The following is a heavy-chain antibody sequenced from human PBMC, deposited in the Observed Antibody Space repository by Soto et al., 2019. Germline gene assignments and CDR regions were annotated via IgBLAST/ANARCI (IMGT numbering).Heavy chain of an antibody. Sequence: GASVKVSCKASGYTFTGYYMHWVRQAPGQGLEWMGWINPNSGGTNYAQKFQGWVTMTRDTSISTAYMELSRLRSDDTAVYYCARDGCSSTSCYRSGFDPWGQGTLVTVSS. CDR3: ARDGCSSTSCYRSGFDP. V-gene: IGHV1-2*04. D-gene: IGHD2-2*01. CDR2: INPNSGGT. CDR1: GYTFTGYY. J-gene: IGHJ5*02.